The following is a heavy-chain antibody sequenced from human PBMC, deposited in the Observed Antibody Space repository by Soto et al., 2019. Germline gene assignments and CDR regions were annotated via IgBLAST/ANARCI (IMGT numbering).Heavy chain of an antibody. V-gene: IGHV3-43*01. CDR3: ASDELAWH. D-gene: IGHD1-26*01. CDR2: IIWDGINI. CDR1: GFTFGDYT. J-gene: IGHJ4*02. Sequence: EVQLVESGGGVVQPGGSLRLSCTASGFTFGDYTMHWVRQAPGKGLEWVSLIIWDGINIEYADSVRGRFTISRDNSNNYLYLQITGLRHEETAFYSCASDELAWHWGQGTMVTVSS.